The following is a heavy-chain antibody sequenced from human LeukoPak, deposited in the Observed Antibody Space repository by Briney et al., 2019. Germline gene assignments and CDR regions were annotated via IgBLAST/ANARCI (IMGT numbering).Heavy chain of an antibody. V-gene: IGHV4-30-2*01. CDR2: IYHSGST. Sequence: NPSETLSLTCTVSGGSISSGGYYWSWIRQPPGKGLEWIGYIYHSGSTYYNPSLKSRVTISVDRSKNQFSLKLSSVTAADTAVYYCARDIVARVFDYWGQGTLVTVSS. CDR3: ARDIVARVFDY. J-gene: IGHJ4*02. CDR1: GGSISSGGYY. D-gene: IGHD5-12*01.